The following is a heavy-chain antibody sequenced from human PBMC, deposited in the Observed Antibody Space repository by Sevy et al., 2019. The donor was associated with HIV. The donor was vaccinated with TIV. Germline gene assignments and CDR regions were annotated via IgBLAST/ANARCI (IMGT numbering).Heavy chain of an antibody. D-gene: IGHD5-12*01. CDR3: ARAPPVRSGDDSLNWFDP. V-gene: IGHV4-59*01. CDR2: IYYTGST. Sequence: SETLSLTCTVSGGSISAYYWSWIRQPPGKPLEYIGYIYYTGSTNYNPSLKSRVTISVDTSKNQISLKLNSVTAADTAVNFCARAPPVRSGDDSLNWFDPWGQGTLVTVSS. J-gene: IGHJ5*02. CDR1: GGSISAYY.